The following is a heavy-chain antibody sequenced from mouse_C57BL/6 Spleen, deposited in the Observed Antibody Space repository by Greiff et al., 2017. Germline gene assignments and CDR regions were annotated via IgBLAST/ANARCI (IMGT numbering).Heavy chain of an antibody. V-gene: IGHV1-69*01. Sequence: VQLQQPGAELVMPGASVKLSCKASGYTFTSYWMHWVKQRPGQGLEWIGEIDPSDSYTNYNQKFKGKSTLTVDKSSSTAYMRLSSLTSEDSAVYYCARGYYYGSSYEGFAYWGQGTLGTVSA. CDR3: ARGYYYGSSYEGFAY. J-gene: IGHJ3*01. CDR2: IDPSDSYT. CDR1: GYTFTSYW. D-gene: IGHD1-1*01.